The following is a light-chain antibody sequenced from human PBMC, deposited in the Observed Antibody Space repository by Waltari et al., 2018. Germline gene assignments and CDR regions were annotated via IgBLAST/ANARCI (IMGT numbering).Light chain of an antibody. Sequence: EIVLTQSPATLSVSPGERATLSCWASQSIRSTLAWSQQKPGQAPRLLIYDASTRATGIPVRFSGSGSGTYFTLTISSLQSEDFVVYYCQQYTNWPLTFGGGTKVEI. V-gene: IGKV3D-15*01. CDR2: DAS. J-gene: IGKJ4*01. CDR3: QQYTNWPLT. CDR1: QSIRST.